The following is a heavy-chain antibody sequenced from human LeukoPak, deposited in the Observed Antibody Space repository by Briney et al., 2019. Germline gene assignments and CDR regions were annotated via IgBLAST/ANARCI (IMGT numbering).Heavy chain of an antibody. D-gene: IGHD6-19*01. CDR2: ISGGGGTT. J-gene: IGHJ4*02. CDR3: AKDQQWLVN. CDR1: GFTFSSYA. V-gene: IGHV3-23*01. Sequence: GGSLRLSCAASGFTFSSYAMNWVRQAPGKGLEWVSAISGGGGTTYYADSVKGRFTISRDNSKNILSLQMNSLRVEDTALYYCAKDQQWLVNWGQGTLLTVSS.